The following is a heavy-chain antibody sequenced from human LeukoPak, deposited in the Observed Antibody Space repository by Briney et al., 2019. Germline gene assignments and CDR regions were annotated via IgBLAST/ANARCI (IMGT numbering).Heavy chain of an antibody. J-gene: IGHJ3*02. D-gene: IGHD5-12*01. CDR1: GGTFSSYT. CDR3: ARQGPMDPTNYSGYQTSPDAFDI. V-gene: IGHV1-69*02. CDR2: IIPILGIA. Sequence: ASVKVSCKASGGTFSSYTISWVRQAPGQGLEWMGRIIPILGIANYAQKFQGRVTITADKSTSTAYMELSSLRSEDTAVYYCARQGPMDPTNYSGYQTSPDAFDIWGQGTMVTVSS.